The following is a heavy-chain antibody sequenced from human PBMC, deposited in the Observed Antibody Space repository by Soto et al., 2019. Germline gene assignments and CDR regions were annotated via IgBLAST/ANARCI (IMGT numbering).Heavy chain of an antibody. V-gene: IGHV1-18*01. Sequence: VASVKVSCKASCYTFTSYGISWVRQAPGQGLEWMGWISAYNGNTNYAQKLQGRVTMTTDTSTSTAYMELRSLRSDDTAVYYCARDLPHYDFWSGYNYGMDVWGQGTTVTVSS. J-gene: IGHJ6*02. D-gene: IGHD3-3*01. CDR2: ISAYNGNT. CDR1: CYTFTSYG. CDR3: ARDLPHYDFWSGYNYGMDV.